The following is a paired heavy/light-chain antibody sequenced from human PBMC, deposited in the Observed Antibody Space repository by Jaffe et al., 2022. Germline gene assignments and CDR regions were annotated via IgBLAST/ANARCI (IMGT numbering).Light chain of an antibody. CDR3: QQSNTFPLT. J-gene: IGKJ4*01. CDR1: QDISTW. V-gene: IGKV1D-12*01. CDR2: DAS. Sequence: DIQMTQSPSSVSASVGDRVTITCRASQDISTWLAWYQEKPGKAPKLLIDDASGLQSGVPSRFSGSGFGTDFTLTISSLQPEDFATYYCQQSNTFPLTFGGGTKVEIK.
Heavy chain of an antibody. D-gene: IGHD2-21*02. J-gene: IGHJ4*02. CDR1: GFSFKNYE. CDR3: ARDRWRSDWHPGSFDY. CDR2: ISAHSGDTI. V-gene: IGHV3-48*03. Sequence: EVQLVESGGGLVQPGGSLRLSCVASGFSFKNYEMNWVRQAPGKGLEWVSYISAHSGDTIFYTESVKGRFTISRDNAKNSLYLQMSGLRAEDTAVYYCARDRWRSDWHPGSFDYWGQGTLVTVSS.